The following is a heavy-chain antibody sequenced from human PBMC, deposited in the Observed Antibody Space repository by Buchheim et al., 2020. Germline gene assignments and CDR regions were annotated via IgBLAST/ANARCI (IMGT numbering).Heavy chain of an antibody. CDR2: INPSTDDT. V-gene: IGHV1-8*01. Sequence: QVQLVQSGAEVKKPGASVKVSCKTSGYSFTTYGIHWVRQAPGQGLEWLGWINPSTDDTGYAQKFQGRPTMTTSTSISTAYMELSGLRSDDTAVYYCATWPSGSPAFAYHFYGMDVWGQGTT. J-gene: IGHJ6*02. D-gene: IGHD3-16*01. CDR1: GYSFTTYG. CDR3: ATWPSGSPAFAYHFYGMDV.